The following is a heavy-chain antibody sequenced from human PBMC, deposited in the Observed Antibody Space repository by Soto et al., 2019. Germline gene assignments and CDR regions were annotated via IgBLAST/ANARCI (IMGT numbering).Heavy chain of an antibody. CDR3: PRVSHLGRGLNS. CDR2: TNYRTNWKN. V-gene: IGHV6-1*01. J-gene: IGHJ4*02. CDR1: GDSVSGDIAA. Sequence: SQSLSPTCALSGDSVSGDIAAWNWVRQSTSRDLEWQGQTNYRTNWKNDYTIPVKSRITINTDPSKNQVSLQLNAVTPEYTAVYYCPRVSHLGRGLNSWGQGTLVTVSS.